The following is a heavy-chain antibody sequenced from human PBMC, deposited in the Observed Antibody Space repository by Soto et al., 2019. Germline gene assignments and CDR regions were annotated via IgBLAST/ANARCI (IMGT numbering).Heavy chain of an antibody. D-gene: IGHD5-18*01. Sequence: SVKVSCKASGGTFSSYAISWVRQAPGQGLEWMGGIIPIFGTANYAQKFQGRVTITADESTSTAYMELSSLRSEDTAVYYCARNGYSYGRLTMVVWGQGTTVTVSS. CDR2: IIPIFGTA. CDR1: GGTFSSYA. J-gene: IGHJ6*02. V-gene: IGHV1-69*13. CDR3: ARNGYSYGRLTMVV.